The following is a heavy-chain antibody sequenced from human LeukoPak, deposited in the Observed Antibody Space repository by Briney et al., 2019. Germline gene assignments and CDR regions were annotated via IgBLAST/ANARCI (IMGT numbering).Heavy chain of an antibody. CDR3: ATEVDTAMGHAFDI. Sequence: ASVKVSCKVSGYTLTELSMHWVRQAPGKGLGWMGGFDPEDGETIYAQKFQGRVTMTEDTSTDTAYMELSSLRSEDTAVYYCATEVDTAMGHAFDIWGQGTMVTVSS. CDR1: GYTLTELS. CDR2: FDPEDGET. D-gene: IGHD5-18*01. V-gene: IGHV1-24*01. J-gene: IGHJ3*02.